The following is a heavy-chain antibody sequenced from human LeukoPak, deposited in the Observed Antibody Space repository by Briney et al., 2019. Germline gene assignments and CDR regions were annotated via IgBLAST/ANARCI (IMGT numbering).Heavy chain of an antibody. J-gene: IGHJ4*02. CDR3: ARHYGSGSLLYDFDY. CDR1: GGTFSSYA. V-gene: IGHV1-69*05. D-gene: IGHD3-10*01. Sequence: SVKVSCKASGGTFSSYAISWVRQAPGQGLEWMGGIIPIFGTANYAQKFQGRVTITTDESTSTAYMELSSLRSEDTAVYYCARHYGSGSLLYDFDYWGQGTLGTVSS. CDR2: IIPIFGTA.